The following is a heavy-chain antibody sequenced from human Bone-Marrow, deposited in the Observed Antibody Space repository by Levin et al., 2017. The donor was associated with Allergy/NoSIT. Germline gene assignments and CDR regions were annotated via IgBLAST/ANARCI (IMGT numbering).Heavy chain of an antibody. D-gene: IGHD4-17*01. CDR3: AKHDYGKFWYFDL. CDR2: ISYDGSEK. CDR1: GVTFRNYG. J-gene: IGHJ2*01. V-gene: IGHV3-30*18. Sequence: PGESLKISCAASGVTFRNYGMHWVRQAPGKGLEWVAVISYDGSEKFYADSVKGRFTISRDNSKNTLYLQVTRLRPEDTAVYYCAKHDYGKFWYFDLWGRGTQVTVSS.